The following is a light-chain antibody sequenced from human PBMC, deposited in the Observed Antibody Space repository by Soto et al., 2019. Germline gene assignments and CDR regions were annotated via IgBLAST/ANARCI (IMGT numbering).Light chain of an antibody. CDR1: QSVSSSY. V-gene: IGKV3-20*01. J-gene: IGKJ5*01. Sequence: ERVLTQAPGSLSLSPGERATLYCRTRQSVSSSYLAWYQQKPGQAPRLLIYAASSRATGIPERFSGSGSGTEFSLTISRLDVEDFAVYYCHPYGSSQITFGQGTRLEIK. CDR2: AAS. CDR3: HPYGSSQIT.